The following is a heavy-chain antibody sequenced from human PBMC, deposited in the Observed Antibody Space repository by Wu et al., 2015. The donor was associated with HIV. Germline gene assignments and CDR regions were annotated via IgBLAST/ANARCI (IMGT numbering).Heavy chain of an antibody. CDR3: ARLTQLYYYGMDV. V-gene: IGHV1-46*01. CDR2: INPNGGST. J-gene: IGHJ6*02. D-gene: IGHD1-1*01. CDR1: GYTFSNYY. Sequence: VQLVQSGAEVKKPGASVKVSCKASGYTFSNYYMHWVRQAPGQGLQWMGMINPNGGSTSYAQKFQGRVTMTRDTSTSTVYMELSSLRSEDTAVYYCARLTQLYYYGMDVWGQGTTVTVSS.